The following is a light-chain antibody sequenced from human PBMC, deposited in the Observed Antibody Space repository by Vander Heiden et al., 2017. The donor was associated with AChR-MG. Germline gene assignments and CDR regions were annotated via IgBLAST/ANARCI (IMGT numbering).Light chain of an antibody. CDR2: RNN. Sequence: QSVLTQPPSASGTPAQRVTISCSGSSSNIGSNYVYWYQQFPGTAPKLLIYRNNQRRSGVPDRFSGSKSGTSASLAISGLRSEDEGDYYCAAWDDSLSGVLFGAGTKLTVL. CDR1: SSNIGSNY. CDR3: AAWDDSLSGVL. V-gene: IGLV1-47*01. J-gene: IGLJ3*02.